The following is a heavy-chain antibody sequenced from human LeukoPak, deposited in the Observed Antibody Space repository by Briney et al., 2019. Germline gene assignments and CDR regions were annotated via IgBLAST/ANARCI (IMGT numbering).Heavy chain of an antibody. V-gene: IGHV4-38-2*01. Sequence: SETLSLTCAVSGYSISSGYYWGWIRQPPGKGLEWIGSIYHSGSTYYNPSLKSRVTISVDTSKNHFSLKLSSVTAADTAVYYCARPRYYDRGFAFDIWGQGTMVTVSS. CDR2: IYHSGST. J-gene: IGHJ3*02. D-gene: IGHD3-22*01. CDR1: GYSISSGYY. CDR3: ARPRYYDRGFAFDI.